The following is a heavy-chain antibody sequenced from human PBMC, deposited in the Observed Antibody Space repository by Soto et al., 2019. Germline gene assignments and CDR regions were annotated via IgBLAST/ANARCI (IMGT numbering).Heavy chain of an antibody. J-gene: IGHJ4*02. Sequence: PGGSMRLSCAASGFTFSSYSMNWVRQAPGRGLEWVSSISSSSSYIYYADSVKGRFTISRDNAKNSLYLQMNSLRAEDTAVYYCASQITMVRGVINPTPIYIWGQGTLVTVSS. V-gene: IGHV3-21*01. D-gene: IGHD3-10*01. CDR2: ISSSSSYI. CDR1: GFTFSSYS. CDR3: ASQITMVRGVINPTPIYI.